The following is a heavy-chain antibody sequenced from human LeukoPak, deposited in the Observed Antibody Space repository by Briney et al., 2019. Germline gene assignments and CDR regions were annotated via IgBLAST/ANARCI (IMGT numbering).Heavy chain of an antibody. CDR2: ISGSGGST. CDR3: AKDPDGENWYDP. CDR1: GFTFSSYA. Sequence: WGSLRLSCAASGFTFSSYAMSWVRQAPGKGLEWVSAISGSGGSTYYADPVKGRFTISRDNSKNTLYLQMNSLRAEDTAVYSCAKDPDGENWYDPWGQGTLVTVSS. D-gene: IGHD1-14*01. J-gene: IGHJ5*02. V-gene: IGHV3-23*01.